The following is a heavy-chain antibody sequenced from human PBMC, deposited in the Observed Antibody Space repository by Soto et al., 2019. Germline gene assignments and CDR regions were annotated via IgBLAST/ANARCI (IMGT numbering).Heavy chain of an antibody. J-gene: IGHJ6*02. V-gene: IGHV4-4*07. Sequence: SETLSLTCTVSGGSISSYYWSWIRQPAGKGLEWIGRIYTSGSTNYNPSLKSRVTMSVDTSKDQFSLKLSSVTAADTAVYYCARDGSSAGLYYYYGMDVWGQGTTVTVSS. CDR3: ARDGSSAGLYYYYGMDV. CDR1: GGSISSYY. CDR2: IYTSGST. D-gene: IGHD1-26*01.